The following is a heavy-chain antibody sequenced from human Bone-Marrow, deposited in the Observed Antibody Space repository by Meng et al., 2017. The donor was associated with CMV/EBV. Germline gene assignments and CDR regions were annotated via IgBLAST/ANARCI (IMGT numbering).Heavy chain of an antibody. D-gene: IGHD1-26*01. CDR1: GYMFTGYG. CDR2: ITAYNGNT. V-gene: IGHV1-18*01. Sequence: ASVKVSCKASGYMFTGYGISWVRQAPGQGLEWMGWITAYNGNTNYAQKFQTRVTMTRDTTTRTAYMELMSLRFDDTAVYYCARDWYSGSRRQGSRDYWGQGTTVTVSS. CDR3: ARDWYSGSRRQGSRDY. J-gene: IGHJ4*02.